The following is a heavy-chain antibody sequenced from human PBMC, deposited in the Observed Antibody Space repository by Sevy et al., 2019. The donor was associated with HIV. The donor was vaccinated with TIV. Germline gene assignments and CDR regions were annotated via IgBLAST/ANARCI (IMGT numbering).Heavy chain of an antibody. CDR2: ISYDGSNK. CDR1: GFTFSSYG. D-gene: IGHD6-6*01. Sequence: GGSLRLSCAASGFTFSSYGMHWVRRAPGKGLEWVAVISYDGSNKYYADSVKGRFTISRDNSKNTLYLQMNSLRAEDRAVYYCAKEIGIAARLSTYYFDYWGQGTLVTVSP. CDR3: AKEIGIAARLSTYYFDY. J-gene: IGHJ4*02. V-gene: IGHV3-30*18.